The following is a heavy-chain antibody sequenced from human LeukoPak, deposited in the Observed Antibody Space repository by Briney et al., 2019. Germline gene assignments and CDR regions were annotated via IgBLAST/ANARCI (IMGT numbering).Heavy chain of an antibody. Sequence: PSETLSLTCTVSGGSISSSSYYWGWIRQPPGKGLEWIGSIYYSGSTYYNPSLKRRATISVDTSKNQFSLKLSSVTAADTAVYYCARSRITMIVVVPVAFDIWGQGTMVTVSS. CDR1: GGSISSSSYY. D-gene: IGHD3-22*01. J-gene: IGHJ3*02. V-gene: IGHV4-39*01. CDR3: ARSRITMIVVVPVAFDI. CDR2: IYYSGST.